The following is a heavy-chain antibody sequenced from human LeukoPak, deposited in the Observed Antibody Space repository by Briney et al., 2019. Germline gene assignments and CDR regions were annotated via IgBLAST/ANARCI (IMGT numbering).Heavy chain of an antibody. Sequence: PGESLRLSCAASGFTFNTYGMHWVRQAPGKGLEWVAVISYDGSNKYYADSVKGRFTISRDNSKNTLYLQMNSLRAEDMAVYYCAKDRPRSWVIPAATLDFWGQGTLVTVSS. J-gene: IGHJ4*02. V-gene: IGHV3-30*18. CDR1: GFTFNTYG. D-gene: IGHD2-2*01. CDR3: AKDRPRSWVIPAATLDF. CDR2: ISYDGSNK.